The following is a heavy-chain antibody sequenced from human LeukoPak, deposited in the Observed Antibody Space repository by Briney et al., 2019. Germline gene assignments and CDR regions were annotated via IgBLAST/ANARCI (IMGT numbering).Heavy chain of an antibody. CDR2: ISGSGDST. CDR1: GFTFSNYA. CDR3: ASSGYNYGTSYFAY. Sequence: GGSLRLSCEASGFTFSNYAMSWVRQAPGKGLEWVSAISGSGDSTFDADSVKGRFTISRDNSKNTLYLQMNSLRAEDTAIYYCASSGYNYGTSYFAYWGQGTLVTVSS. V-gene: IGHV3-23*01. J-gene: IGHJ4*02. D-gene: IGHD5-18*01.